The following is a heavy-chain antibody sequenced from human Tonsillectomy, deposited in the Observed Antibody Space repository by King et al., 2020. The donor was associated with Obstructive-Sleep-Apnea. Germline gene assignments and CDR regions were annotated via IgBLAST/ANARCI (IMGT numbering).Heavy chain of an antibody. V-gene: IGHV3-66*01. CDR1: GFTVSSNY. D-gene: IGHD3-22*01. J-gene: IGHJ6*02. Sequence: VQLVESGGGLVQPGGSLRLSCAASGFTVSSNYMSWVRQAPGKGLEWVSVIYSGGSTYYADSVKGRFTISRDNSKNTLDLQMNSLRAEDTAVYYCARDFLDSRGYYYYGMDVWGQGTTVTVSS. CDR2: IYSGGST. CDR3: ARDFLDSRGYYYYGMDV.